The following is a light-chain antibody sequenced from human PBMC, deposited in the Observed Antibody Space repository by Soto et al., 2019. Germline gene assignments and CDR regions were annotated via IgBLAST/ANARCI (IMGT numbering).Light chain of an antibody. Sequence: DIVMIQSPLSLPVTAGEPASISCRSSQSLLHSNGYTYLDWYLQKPGQSPQLLIYLRSNRASGVPDRFSGSGSGTDFTLKISRVEAEDFGVYYCMQGLQTPYTFGQGTKLEIK. CDR2: LRS. J-gene: IGKJ2*01. V-gene: IGKV2-28*01. CDR1: QSLLHSNGYTY. CDR3: MQGLQTPYT.